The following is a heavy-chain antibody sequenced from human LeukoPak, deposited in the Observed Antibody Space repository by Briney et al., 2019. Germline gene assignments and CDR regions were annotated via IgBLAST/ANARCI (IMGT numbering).Heavy chain of an antibody. V-gene: IGHV5-51*01. D-gene: IGHD6-13*01. CDR2: IYPGDSDT. CDR1: GSSFTSYW. J-gene: IGHJ4*02. Sequence: LGESLQISCKGSGSSFTSYWIGWGRQLPGKGLEWMGIIYPGDSDTRYSPSFQGQVTISADKSISTAYLQWSSLKASDTAMYYCARRGFNSGAEWGQGTLVTVSS. CDR3: ARRGFNSGAE.